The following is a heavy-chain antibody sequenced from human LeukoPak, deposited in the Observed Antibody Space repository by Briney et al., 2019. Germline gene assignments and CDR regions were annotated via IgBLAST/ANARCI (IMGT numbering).Heavy chain of an antibody. V-gene: IGHV1-2*02. CDR3: ARGGYCSSGNCFVLAAEFDY. CDR1: GYTFTGYY. CDR2: INPNSGGT. J-gene: IGHJ4*02. Sequence: ASVKVSCKASGYTFTGYYMHWVRQAPGQGLEWMGWINPNSGGTDYAQKFQGRVTMTRDTSISTAYMELKWLGSDDTAVYYCARGGYCSSGNCFVLAAEFDYWGQGTLVTVSS. D-gene: IGHD2-15*01.